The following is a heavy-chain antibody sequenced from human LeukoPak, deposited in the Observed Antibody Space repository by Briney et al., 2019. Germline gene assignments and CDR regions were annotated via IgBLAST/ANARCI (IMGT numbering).Heavy chain of an antibody. CDR2: IYYSGST. CDR3: ATITGTSSNWFDP. CDR1: GGSISSYY. Sequence: SETLSLTCTVSGGSISSYYWSWIRQPPGKGLEWIGYIYYSGSTIYNPSLKSRVTISVDTSKNQFSLKLSSVTAADTAVYYCATITGTSSNWFDPWGQGTLVTVSS. J-gene: IGHJ5*02. D-gene: IGHD1-20*01. V-gene: IGHV4-59*08.